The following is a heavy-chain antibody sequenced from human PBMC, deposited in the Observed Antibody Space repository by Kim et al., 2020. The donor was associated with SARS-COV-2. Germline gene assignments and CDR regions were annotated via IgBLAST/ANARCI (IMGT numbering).Heavy chain of an antibody. CDR1: GFTFSSYA. D-gene: IGHD3-3*01. J-gene: IGHJ4*02. Sequence: GGSLRLSCAASGFTFSSYAMSWVRQAPGKGLEWVSAISGSGGSTYYADSVKGRFTISRDNSKNTLYLQMNSLRAEDTAVYYCAKHPRYDFWSGFVYFDYWGQGTLVTVSS. CDR2: ISGSGGST. CDR3: AKHPRYDFWSGFVYFDY. V-gene: IGHV3-23*01.